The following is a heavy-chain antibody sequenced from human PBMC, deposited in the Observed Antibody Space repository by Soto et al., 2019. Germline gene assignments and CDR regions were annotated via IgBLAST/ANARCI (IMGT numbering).Heavy chain of an antibody. J-gene: IGHJ2*01. Sequence: QVQLVESGGGVVQPGRSLRLSCAASGFTFSSYAMHWVRQAPGKGLEWVAVISYDGSNKYYADSVKGRFTIFRDNSKNPLYLQMNSLRAEDTAVYYCARAGRVVVMYGYFALWGRGTLVTVSS. D-gene: IGHD3-22*01. CDR1: GFTFSSYA. CDR2: ISYDGSNK. CDR3: ARAGRVVVMYGYFAL. V-gene: IGHV3-30-3*01.